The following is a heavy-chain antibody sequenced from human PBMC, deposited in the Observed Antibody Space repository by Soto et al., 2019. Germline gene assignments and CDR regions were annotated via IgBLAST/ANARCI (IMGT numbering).Heavy chain of an antibody. V-gene: IGHV3-33*01. CDR3: ARDKVPPYPCGMDV. J-gene: IGHJ6*02. CDR1: GFTFSSYG. CDR2: IWYDGSNK. Sequence: GGSLRLSCAASGFTFSSYGMHWVRQAPGKGLEWVAVIWYDGSNKYYADSVKGRFTISRDNSKNTLYLQMNSLRAEDTAVYYCARDKVPPYPCGMDVWGQGTTVTVSS.